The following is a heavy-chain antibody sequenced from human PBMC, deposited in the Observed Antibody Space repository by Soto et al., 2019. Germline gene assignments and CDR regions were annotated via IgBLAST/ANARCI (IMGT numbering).Heavy chain of an antibody. CDR1: GFTFGSYA. V-gene: IGHV3-23*01. Sequence: EVQLLESGGGLVQPGGSLRLSCAAYGFTFGSYAMSWVRQTPGKGLEWVASINVNGGGPYYADSVKGRFTISRDDSKNTLNLQMNSLRAEDTAVYHCAKNYFFDNWGQGTLVTVSS. J-gene: IGHJ4*02. CDR3: AKNYFFDN. D-gene: IGHD3-10*01. CDR2: INVNGGGP.